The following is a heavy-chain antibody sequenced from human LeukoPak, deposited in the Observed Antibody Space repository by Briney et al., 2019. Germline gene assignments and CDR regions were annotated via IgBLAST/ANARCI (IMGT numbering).Heavy chain of an antibody. CDR2: ISYDGSNK. Sequence: GGSLRLSCAASGFTFSSYGMHWVRQAPGKGLEWVAVISYDGSNKYYADSVKGRFTISRDNSKNTLYLQMNSLRAEDTAVYYCARDLTEYSSSWYDYWGQGTLVTVSS. CDR1: GFTFSSYG. V-gene: IGHV3-30*03. CDR3: ARDLTEYSSSWYDY. J-gene: IGHJ4*02. D-gene: IGHD6-13*01.